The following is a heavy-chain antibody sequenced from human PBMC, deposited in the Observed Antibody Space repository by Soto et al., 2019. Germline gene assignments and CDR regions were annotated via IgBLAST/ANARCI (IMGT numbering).Heavy chain of an antibody. D-gene: IGHD6-13*01. CDR2: IDPSDSYT. Sequence: PGESLKISCKGSGYSFTSYWISWVRQMPGKGLEWMGRIDPSDSYTNYSPSFQGHVTISANKSISTAYLQWSSLKASDTAMYYCARHMKGWQQLVKEVDWFDPWGQGTLVTVSS. CDR1: GYSFTSYW. CDR3: ARHMKGWQQLVKEVDWFDP. J-gene: IGHJ5*02. V-gene: IGHV5-10-1*01.